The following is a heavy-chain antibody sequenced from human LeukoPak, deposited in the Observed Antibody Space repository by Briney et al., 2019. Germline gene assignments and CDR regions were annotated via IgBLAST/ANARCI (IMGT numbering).Heavy chain of an antibody. V-gene: IGHV3-23*01. Sequence: GGSLRLSCAASGFTFSSYWMYWVRQAPGKGLEWVSAISGSGGSTYYADSVKGRFTISRDNSKNTLYLQMNSLRAEDTAVYYCATEGGGFYDILTGYYIPWYFDLWGRGTLVTVSS. CDR2: ISGSGGST. D-gene: IGHD3-9*01. J-gene: IGHJ2*01. CDR1: GFTFSSYW. CDR3: ATEGGGFYDILTGYYIPWYFDL.